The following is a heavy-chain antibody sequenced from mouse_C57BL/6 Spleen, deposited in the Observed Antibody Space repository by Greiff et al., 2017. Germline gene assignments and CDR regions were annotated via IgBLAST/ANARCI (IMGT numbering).Heavy chain of an antibody. CDR3: AKAGPLYAMEG. CDR2: ISRGSSTI. CDR1: GFTFSDYG. J-gene: IGHJ4*01. V-gene: IGHV5-17*01. D-gene: IGHD6-1*01. Sequence: EVHLVESGAGLVKPGASLKLSCAASGFTFSDYGMHWVRQAPEQGLEWVAYISRGSSTIYDAYTVKGRFTIARDNAKNTLFLQMTSLRSEDTAMYYCAKAGPLYAMEGWGQGTSVTVAS.